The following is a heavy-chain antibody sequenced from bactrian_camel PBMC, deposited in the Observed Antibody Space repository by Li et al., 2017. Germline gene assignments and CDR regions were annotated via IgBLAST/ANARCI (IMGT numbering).Heavy chain of an antibody. CDR2: FEGDGTT. J-gene: IGHJ4*01. V-gene: IGHV3S53*01. CDR1: ARMFTSYC. D-gene: IGHD3*01. Sequence: HVQLVESGGGSVRAGGSLTLACKTSARMFTSYCMGWFRQAPGKERERVADFEGDGTTNYAASVKGRFTISQDVAKNGLYLQMNDLVPEDTAMYICAARRCWDPWTRESHYGRGTQVTVS.